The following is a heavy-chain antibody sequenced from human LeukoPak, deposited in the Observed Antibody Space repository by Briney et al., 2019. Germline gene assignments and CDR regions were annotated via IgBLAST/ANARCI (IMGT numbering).Heavy chain of an antibody. CDR3: ARGLRAGY. D-gene: IGHD6-13*01. V-gene: IGHV1-8*01. Sequence: ASVKVSCKAAGYTFTSYDINWVRQATAQGLEWVGWMNSNSGNTRYAQKFQGRVTLPSNTSISTPYMELSRLRSDDTAVYYCARGLRAGYWGQGTLVTVSS. J-gene: IGHJ4*02. CDR1: GYTFTSYD. CDR2: MNSNSGNT.